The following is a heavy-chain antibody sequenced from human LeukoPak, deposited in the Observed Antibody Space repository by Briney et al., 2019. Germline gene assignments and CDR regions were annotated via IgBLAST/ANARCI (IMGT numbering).Heavy chain of an antibody. J-gene: IGHJ4*02. D-gene: IGHD2-8*01. CDR2: ISFDGTNK. Sequence: PGGSLRLSCAASGFTFSNSAMHWVRQAPGKGLEWVAVISFDGTNKYYADSVKGRFIISRDTSKNTAYVQMSSLRGDDSGVYYCAAGASVDCIKTWCTPTDYWGQGTLVTVSS. CDR3: AAGASVDCIKTWCTPTDY. CDR1: GFTFSNSA. V-gene: IGHV3-30-3*01.